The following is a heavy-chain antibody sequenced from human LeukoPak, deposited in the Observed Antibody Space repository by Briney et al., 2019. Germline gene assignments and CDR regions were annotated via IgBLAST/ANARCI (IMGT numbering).Heavy chain of an antibody. CDR1: GFTFSGSA. CDR3: TSERIAAAGTGSMDV. Sequence: PGGSLRLSCAASGFTFSGSAMHWVRQASGKGLEWVGRIRSKANSYATAYAVSVKGRFTISRDDSKNTAYLQMNSLKTEDTAVYYCTSERIAAAGTGSMDVWGQGTTVTVSS. J-gene: IGHJ6*02. D-gene: IGHD6-13*01. CDR2: IRSKANSYAT. V-gene: IGHV3-73*01.